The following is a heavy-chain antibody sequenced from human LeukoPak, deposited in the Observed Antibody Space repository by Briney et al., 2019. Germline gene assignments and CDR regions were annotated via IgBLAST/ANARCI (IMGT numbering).Heavy chain of an antibody. Sequence: SQTLSLTCTVSGDSFSSNSAARNWIRQSPSRGLEWLGRTYYRSDWYTEYAVSVKSRITLNPDTSKNQFSLQLNSVTPEDTAVYYCARGSYTNTWFWGQGTLVTVSS. D-gene: IGHD6-13*01. CDR3: ARGSYTNTWF. V-gene: IGHV6-1*01. CDR2: TYYRSDWYT. CDR1: GDSFSSNSAA. J-gene: IGHJ4*02.